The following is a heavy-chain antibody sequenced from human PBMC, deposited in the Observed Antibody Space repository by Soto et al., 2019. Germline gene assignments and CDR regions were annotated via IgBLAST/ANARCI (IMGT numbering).Heavy chain of an antibody. D-gene: IGHD3-9*01. Sequence: TLSLTCPFSSFSIISSIYYWGWLSPPPGKGLEWIGSIYYSGTTYYNPSLKSRVTISVDTSKNQFSLKLSSVTAADTAVYYCARHRGYDDLLPGQYNEFNFDDSGQG. J-gene: IGHJ4*02. CDR1: SFSIISSIYY. V-gene: IGHV4-39*01. CDR3: ARHRGYDDLLPGQYNEFNFDD. CDR2: IYYSGTT.